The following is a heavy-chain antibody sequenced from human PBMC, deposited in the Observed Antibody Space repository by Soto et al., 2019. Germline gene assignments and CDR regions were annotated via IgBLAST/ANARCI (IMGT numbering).Heavy chain of an antibody. CDR2: ISYDGSNK. CDR1: GFTFSSYA. CDR3: ARDSQIDAGFDY. J-gene: IGHJ4*02. V-gene: IGHV3-30-3*01. Sequence: QVQLVESGGGVVQPGRSLRLSCAASGFTFSSYAMHWVRQAPGKGLEWVAVISYDGSNKYYVDSVKGRFTISRDNSKNTLYLQMNSLRAEDTAVYYCARDSQIDAGFDYWGQGTLVTVSS.